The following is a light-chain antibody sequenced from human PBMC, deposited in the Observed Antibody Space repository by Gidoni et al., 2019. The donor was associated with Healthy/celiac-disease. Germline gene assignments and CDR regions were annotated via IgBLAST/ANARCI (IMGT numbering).Light chain of an antibody. Sequence: DIQITQSPSTLSASVADRVTITCRASQSISSWLAWYQQKAGKAPKLLIYKASSLESGVPSRFSGSGSGTEFTLTISSLQPDDFATYYCQQYNSYWTFGQGTKVEIK. J-gene: IGKJ1*01. V-gene: IGKV1-5*03. CDR1: QSISSW. CDR2: KAS. CDR3: QQYNSYWT.